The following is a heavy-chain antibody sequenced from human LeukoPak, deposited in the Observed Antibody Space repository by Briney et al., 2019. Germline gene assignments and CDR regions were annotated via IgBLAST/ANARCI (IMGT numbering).Heavy chain of an antibody. J-gene: IGHJ4*02. CDR1: GYTFTNYD. CDR3: AREHSGSYSQPLDYFDY. CDR2: ISAYNDNT. V-gene: IGHV1-18*01. D-gene: IGHD1-26*01. Sequence: ASVKVSCKASGYTFTNYDMSWVRQAPGQGLEWMGWISAYNDNTNYAQKLQGRVTMTTDTSTSTAYMELRSLRSDDTAVYYCAREHSGSYSQPLDYFDYWGQGTLVTLSS.